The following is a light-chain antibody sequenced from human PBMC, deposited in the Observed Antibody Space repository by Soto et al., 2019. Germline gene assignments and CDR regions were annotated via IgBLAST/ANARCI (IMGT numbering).Light chain of an antibody. CDR3: SSYTSSSTLV. V-gene: IGLV2-14*01. CDR1: SSDVGGYNS. Sequence: QSVLTQPASVPGSPGQSITISCTGTSSDVGGYNSVSWYQQHPGKAPKLMIYEVSNRPSGVSNRFSGSKSGNTASLTISGLQAEDEADYYCSSYTSSSTLVFGGGTKVTVL. CDR2: EVS. J-gene: IGLJ2*01.